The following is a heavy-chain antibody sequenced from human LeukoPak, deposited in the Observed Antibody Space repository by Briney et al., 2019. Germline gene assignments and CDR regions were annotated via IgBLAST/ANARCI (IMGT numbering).Heavy chain of an antibody. CDR2: IYYSGNT. V-gene: IGHV4-39*02. D-gene: IGHD6-19*01. CDR3: AREVSSGWYVRWFDP. Sequence: SETLSLTCTVSGVSISSSNSYWGWIRQPPGKGLEWIGSIYYSGNTYYNASLKSQVSISIDTSKNQFSLRLTSVTAADTAVYYCAREVSSGWYVRWFDPWGQGTLVTVSS. J-gene: IGHJ5*02. CDR1: GVSISSSNSY.